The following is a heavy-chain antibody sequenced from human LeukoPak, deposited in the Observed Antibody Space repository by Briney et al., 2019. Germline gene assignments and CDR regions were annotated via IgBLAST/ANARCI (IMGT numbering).Heavy chain of an antibody. CDR2: VFHSDTT. V-gene: IGHV4-59*11. J-gene: IGHJ4*02. D-gene: IGHD3-10*01. Sequence: SETLSLTCNVSGGSISGHYWSWIRQTPGKGLEWIGYVFHSDTTKYNPSLKTRVIISGDTSRSQVSLKLSSVTAADTAVYYCARVSRGSYYGSGSYYFDYWGQGTLVTVSS. CDR3: ARVSRGSYYGSGSYYFDY. CDR1: GGSISGHY.